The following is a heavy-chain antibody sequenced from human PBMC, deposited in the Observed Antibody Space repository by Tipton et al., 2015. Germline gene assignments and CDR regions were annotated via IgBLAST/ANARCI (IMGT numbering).Heavy chain of an antibody. CDR2: ISQSGNT. CDR1: GGSISSTNW. D-gene: IGHD2-15*01. CDR3: ARGHSAGSYYSCWFDP. J-gene: IGHJ5*02. V-gene: IGHV4-4*02. Sequence: TLSLTCAVSGGSISSTNWWTWVRQPPGKGLEWIGEISQSGNTNYNPSLKSRVTISLDTSKNQFSLKLNSVTAADTAVYYCARGHSAGSYYSCWFDPWGQGTLVTVSS.